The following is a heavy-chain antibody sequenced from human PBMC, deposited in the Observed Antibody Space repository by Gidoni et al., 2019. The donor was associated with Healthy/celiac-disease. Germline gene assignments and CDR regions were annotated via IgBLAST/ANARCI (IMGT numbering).Heavy chain of an antibody. V-gene: IGHV3-23*01. CDR3: AKEQLPAGIGIGYYFDY. D-gene: IGHD2-2*02. Sequence: EVQLLESGGGMVQPGGSLRLSCAASGCTFSSYAMSWVRQAPGKGLEWVSAIRGSGGSTYYADSVKGRFTISRDNSKNTLYLQMNSLRAEDTAVYYCAKEQLPAGIGIGYYFDYWGQGTLVTVSS. J-gene: IGHJ4*02. CDR2: IRGSGGST. CDR1: GCTFSSYA.